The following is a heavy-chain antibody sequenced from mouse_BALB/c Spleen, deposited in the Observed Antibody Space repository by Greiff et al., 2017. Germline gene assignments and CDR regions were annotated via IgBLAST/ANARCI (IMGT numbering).Heavy chain of an antibody. D-gene: IGHD1-2*01. Sequence: EVMLVESGGGLVKPGGSLKLSCAASGFAFSSYDMSWVRQTPEKRLEWVAYISSGGGSTYYPDTVKGRFTISRDNAKNTLYLQMSSLKSEDTAMYYCARLGGYYGSAWFAYWGQGTLVTVSA. V-gene: IGHV5-12-1*01. J-gene: IGHJ3*01. CDR2: ISSGGGST. CDR1: GFAFSSYD. CDR3: ARLGGYYGSAWFAY.